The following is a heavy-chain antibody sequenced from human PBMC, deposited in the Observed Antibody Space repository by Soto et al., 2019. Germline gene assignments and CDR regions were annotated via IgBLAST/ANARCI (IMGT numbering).Heavy chain of an antibody. V-gene: IGHV4-59*01. Sequence: SETLSLTCTVSGGSISNYYWSWIRQPPGKGLEWIGYISYSGSTNYNPSLKSRVTISVDTSKNQFSLKLSSVTAADTAVYYCARGLNWNYSRGLNWFDPWGQGTLVTVSS. CDR2: ISYSGST. CDR3: ARGLNWNYSRGLNWFDP. CDR1: GGSISNYY. D-gene: IGHD1-7*01. J-gene: IGHJ5*02.